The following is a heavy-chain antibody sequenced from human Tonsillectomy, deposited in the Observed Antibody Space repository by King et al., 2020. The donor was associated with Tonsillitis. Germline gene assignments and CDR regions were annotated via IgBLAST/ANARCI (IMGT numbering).Heavy chain of an antibody. V-gene: IGHV3-7*01. CDR2: IKQDGSEK. Sequence: VQLVESGGGLVQPGGCLRLSCAASGFTFSSYWMSWVRQAPGKGLEWVANIKQDGSEKYYVDSVKGRFTISRDNAKNTLYLQMNSLRAEDTAVYFCARWVLVIGYYSIDYWGQGTLVTVSS. D-gene: IGHD2/OR15-2a*01. CDR3: ARWVLVIGYYSIDY. J-gene: IGHJ4*02. CDR1: GFTFSSYW.